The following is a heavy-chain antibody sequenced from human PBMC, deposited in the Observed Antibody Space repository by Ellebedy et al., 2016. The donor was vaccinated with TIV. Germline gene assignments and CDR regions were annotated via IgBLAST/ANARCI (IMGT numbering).Heavy chain of an antibody. V-gene: IGHV3-9*01. Sequence: SLKISCAASGFTFDDYAMHWVRQAPGKGLEWVSGISWNSGSIGYADSVKGRFTISRDNAKNSLYLQMNSLRAEDTALYYCAKDTSGYDFSFDYWGQGTLVTVSS. CDR2: ISWNSGSI. CDR3: AKDTSGYDFSFDY. J-gene: IGHJ4*02. CDR1: GFTFDDYA. D-gene: IGHD5-12*01.